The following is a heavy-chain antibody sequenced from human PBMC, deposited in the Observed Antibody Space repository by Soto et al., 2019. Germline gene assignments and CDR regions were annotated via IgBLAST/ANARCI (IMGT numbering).Heavy chain of an antibody. CDR2: IYYSGST. V-gene: IGHV4-59*08. J-gene: IGHJ5*02. Sequence: QVQLQESGPGLVKPSETLSLTCTVSGGSISSYYWSWIRQPPGKGLEWIGYIYYSGSTNYNPSLKRRVTISVDTSKNQFSLKVSSVTAADTAVYYCARGGERSWIQLWSWGQGTLVTVSS. CDR1: GGSISSYY. D-gene: IGHD5-18*01. CDR3: ARGGERSWIQLWS.